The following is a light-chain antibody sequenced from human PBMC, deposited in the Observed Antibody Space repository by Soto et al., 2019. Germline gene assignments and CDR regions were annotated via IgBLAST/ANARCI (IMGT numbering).Light chain of an antibody. J-gene: IGKJ1*01. CDR2: GAT. CDR1: QDIRTE. V-gene: IGKV1-6*01. Sequence: ALQMTQSPSSLSASVGDRVTITCRASQDIRTELGWYQQKPGKAPKLLIYGATTLQSGVPSRFSGSGSGTDFTLTISGLQPEDCATSYCLQDYNYPRTFGQVTKVEVK. CDR3: LQDYNYPRT.